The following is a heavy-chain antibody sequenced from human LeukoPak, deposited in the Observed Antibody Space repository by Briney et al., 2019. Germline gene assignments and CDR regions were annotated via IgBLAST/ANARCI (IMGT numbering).Heavy chain of an antibody. CDR3: AKNLPPAYYYDSSGSFDY. CDR1: GFTFNNYD. V-gene: IGHV3-48*01. Sequence: GGSLRLSCAASGFTFNNYDMNWVRQAPGKGLEWVSYISSSSSIIYYADSVKGRFTISRDTAKNSLYLQMNSLRAEDTAVYYCAKNLPPAYYYDSSGSFDYWGQGTLVTVSS. J-gene: IGHJ4*02. CDR2: ISSSSSII. D-gene: IGHD3-22*01.